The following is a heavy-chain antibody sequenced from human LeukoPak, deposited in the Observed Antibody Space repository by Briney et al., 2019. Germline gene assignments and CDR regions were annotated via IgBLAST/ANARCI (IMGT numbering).Heavy chain of an antibody. CDR1: GASTSAYY. D-gene: IGHD1-26*01. Sequence: SETLSLTCTVAGASTSAYYWSWIRQPPGKGLEWIGYTYSGGNANYNPSLKSRVTISIDTSENQFSLRLTSVTAADTAVYFCAHSKRGGGYYINAFAVWGQGTLVTISS. CDR2: TYSGGNA. V-gene: IGHV4-59*01. CDR3: AHSKRGGGYYINAFAV. J-gene: IGHJ3*01.